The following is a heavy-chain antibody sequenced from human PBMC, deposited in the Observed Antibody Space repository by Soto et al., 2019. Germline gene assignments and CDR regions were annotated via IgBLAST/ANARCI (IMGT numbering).Heavy chain of an antibody. Sequence: ASVKVSCKASGYTFTGYYMHWVRQAPGQGLEWMGWINPNSGGTNYAQKFQGWVTMTRDTSISTAYMELSRLRSDDTAVYYCARNGPPLGPRILEYYYGMDVWGQGTTVTVSS. CDR1: GYTFTGYY. D-gene: IGHD7-27*01. V-gene: IGHV1-2*04. J-gene: IGHJ6*02. CDR2: INPNSGGT. CDR3: ARNGPPLGPRILEYYYGMDV.